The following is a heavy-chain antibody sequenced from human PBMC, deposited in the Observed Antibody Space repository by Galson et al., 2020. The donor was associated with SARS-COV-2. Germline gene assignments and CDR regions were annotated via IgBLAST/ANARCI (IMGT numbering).Heavy chain of an antibody. Sequence: LSLTCAASGFTFTNSWMSWVRQAPGKGLEWVGRIKSKIDGGTADYAAPVKGRFTISRDDSKNTLYVQMNSLKIEDTAVYYCTTGAWELNYWGQGTLVTVSS. J-gene: IGHJ4*02. V-gene: IGHV3-15*01. CDR3: TTGAWELNY. D-gene: IGHD1-26*01. CDR1: GFTFTNSW. CDR2: IKSKIDGGTA.